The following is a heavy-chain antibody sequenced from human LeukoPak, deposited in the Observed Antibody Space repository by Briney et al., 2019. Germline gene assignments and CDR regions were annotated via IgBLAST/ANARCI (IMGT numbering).Heavy chain of an antibody. CDR2: IKAGNGDT. CDR3: ARDDCGDTCYPGGY. CDR1: GHTFTNYV. D-gene: IGHD2-21*01. Sequence: ASVTVSCKASGHTFTNYVVHWVRQAPGQRPEWMGCIKAGNGDTKYSHHFEGRVTIARDTCESTTYMELSSLTSEDTALYYCARDDCGDTCYPGGYWGQGTLVTVSS. V-gene: IGHV1-3*01. J-gene: IGHJ4*02.